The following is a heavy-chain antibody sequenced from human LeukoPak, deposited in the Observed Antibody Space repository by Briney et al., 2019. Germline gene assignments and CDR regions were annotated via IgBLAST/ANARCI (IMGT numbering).Heavy chain of an antibody. CDR3: ARRYYDSSGYYYLYAFDI. CDR2: ISSIGDST. D-gene: IGHD3-22*01. Sequence: GGSLRLSCAASGFTFSSYAMHWVRQAPGKGLEYVSAISSIGDSTFYANSVKGRFTISRDNSKNTLYLQMNSLRAEDTAVYYCARRYYDSSGYYYLYAFDIWGQGTMVTVSS. J-gene: IGHJ3*02. CDR1: GFTFSSYA. V-gene: IGHV3-64*01.